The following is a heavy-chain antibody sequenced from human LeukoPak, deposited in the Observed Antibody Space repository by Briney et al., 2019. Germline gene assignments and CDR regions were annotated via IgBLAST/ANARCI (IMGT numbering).Heavy chain of an antibody. CDR1: GFTFSDYY. CDR2: ISSSGSTI. Sequence: PGGSPRLSCAASGFTFSDYYMSWIRQAPGKGLEWVSYISSSGSTIYYADSVKGRFTISRDNAKNSLYLQMNSLRAEDTAVYYCAREGDGEWLFYYFDYWGQGTLVTVSS. J-gene: IGHJ4*02. CDR3: AREGDGEWLFYYFDY. D-gene: IGHD3-3*01. V-gene: IGHV3-11*04.